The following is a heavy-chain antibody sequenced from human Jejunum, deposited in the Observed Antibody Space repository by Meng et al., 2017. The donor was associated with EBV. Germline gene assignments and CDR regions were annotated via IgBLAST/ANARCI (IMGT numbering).Heavy chain of an antibody. Sequence: QDQLGQSGAGVKKPGASVKLSCKASGYTFTNYPIHWVRQAPGQRPEWMGCINPGNGETEFSQKFQGRVTITRDTSATTAYMELTSLRSEDTAVYYCASRPGFNIGPFDYWGQGTLVTVSS. CDR2: INPGNGET. J-gene: IGHJ4*02. CDR3: ASRPGFNIGPFDY. CDR1: GYTFTNYP. V-gene: IGHV1-3*01. D-gene: IGHD3/OR15-3a*01.